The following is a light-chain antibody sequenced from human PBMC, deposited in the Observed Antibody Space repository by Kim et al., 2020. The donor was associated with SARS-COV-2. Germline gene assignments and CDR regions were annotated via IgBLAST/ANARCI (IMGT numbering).Light chain of an antibody. CDR1: QRLNNN. V-gene: IGKV3-15*01. CDR2: GAS. Sequence: VSPGERATLSCRANQRLNNNLAWYQQKPGQAPSLLMYGASSSATGIQARFTGSGSGTEFTLTISSLLSEDSAVYYCQQYNDWPLAFGGGTKVDIK. CDR3: QQYNDWPLA. J-gene: IGKJ4*01.